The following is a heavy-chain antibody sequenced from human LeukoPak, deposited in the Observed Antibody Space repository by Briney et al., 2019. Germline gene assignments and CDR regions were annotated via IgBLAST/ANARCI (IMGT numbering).Heavy chain of an antibody. D-gene: IGHD3-3*01. J-gene: IGHJ4*02. Sequence: SETLSLTCTVSGGSISSGGYYWSWIRQPPGKGLEWIGYIYHSGSTYYNPSLKSRVTISVDRSKNQFSLKLSSVTAADTAVYYCARDLNPPRYDFWSGQLRWGQGTLVTVSS. V-gene: IGHV4-30-2*01. CDR3: ARDLNPPRYDFWSGQLR. CDR2: IYHSGST. CDR1: GGSISSGGYY.